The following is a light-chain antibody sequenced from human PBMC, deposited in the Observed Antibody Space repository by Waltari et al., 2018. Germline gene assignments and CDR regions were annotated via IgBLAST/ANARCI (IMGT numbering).Light chain of an antibody. Sequence: EVVLTQSPATLSLSPGERATLSCRASQSVRSYLAWYQQKPGQTPRLLIYDASNRATGIPARFSGSGSGTDFTLTISSLEPEDFAVYYCQQRGNWPNTFGQGTKVEIK. CDR2: DAS. CDR3: QQRGNWPNT. CDR1: QSVRSY. V-gene: IGKV3-11*01. J-gene: IGKJ2*01.